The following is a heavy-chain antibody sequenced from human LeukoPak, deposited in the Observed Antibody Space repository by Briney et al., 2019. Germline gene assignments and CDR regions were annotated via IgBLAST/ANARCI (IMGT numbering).Heavy chain of an antibody. CDR2: INHSGST. Sequence: SESLSLTCAVYGGSFSGYYWSWIRQPPGKGLEWIGEINHSGSTNYNPSLKSRVTISVDTSKNQFSLKLSSVTAADTAVYYCARVSQSYCSSTSCYPDGYFQHWGQGTLVTVSS. CDR1: GGSFSGYY. V-gene: IGHV4-34*01. J-gene: IGHJ1*01. CDR3: ARVSQSYCSSTSCYPDGYFQH. D-gene: IGHD2-2*01.